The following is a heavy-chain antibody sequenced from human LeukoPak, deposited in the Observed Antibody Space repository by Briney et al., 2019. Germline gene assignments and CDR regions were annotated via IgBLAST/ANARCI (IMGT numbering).Heavy chain of an antibody. CDR1: GYTFVNYG. Sequence: GASVKVSCKASGYTFVNYGISWVRQAPGQGLEGMGWSSVNNGNAKYAQKIQGRVTMTPDTSTSTAYMELRSLRSDDTAVYYCAKDRGHIYYGWGIKTDSWGQGTLVTVSS. V-gene: IGHV1-18*01. CDR3: AKDRGHIYYGWGIKTDS. D-gene: IGHD3-10*01. J-gene: IGHJ5*01. CDR2: SSVNNGNA.